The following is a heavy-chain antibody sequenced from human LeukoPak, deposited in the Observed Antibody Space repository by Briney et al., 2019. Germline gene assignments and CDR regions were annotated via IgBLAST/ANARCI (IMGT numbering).Heavy chain of an antibody. V-gene: IGHV3-30*03. CDR2: ISYDGSNI. J-gene: IGHJ4*02. CDR1: GFIFSSYG. Sequence: PGGSLRLSCAASGFIFSSYGIHWVRQAPGKGLEWVAGISYDGSNINYADSVKGRFTISRDNSKNTVHLQMNSLRPEDTAVYYCASLFTIRYSGYADFDYWGQGTLVTVSS. CDR3: ASLFTIRYSGYADFDY. D-gene: IGHD5-12*01.